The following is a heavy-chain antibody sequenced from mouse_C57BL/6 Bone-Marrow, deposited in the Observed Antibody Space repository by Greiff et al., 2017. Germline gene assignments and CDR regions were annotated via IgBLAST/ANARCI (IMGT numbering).Heavy chain of an antibody. D-gene: IGHD6-1*01. CDR2: ISSGSSTI. CDR3: ATQSDY. CDR1: GFTFSDYG. V-gene: IGHV5-17*01. J-gene: IGHJ2*01. Sequence: EVQRVESGGGLVKPGGSLKRSCAASGFTFSDYGMHWVRQAPEKGLEWVAYISSGSSTIYYADTVKGRVTISRDNAKNTLFLQITSRESADTAMFYCATQSDYWGQGTTLTVSS.